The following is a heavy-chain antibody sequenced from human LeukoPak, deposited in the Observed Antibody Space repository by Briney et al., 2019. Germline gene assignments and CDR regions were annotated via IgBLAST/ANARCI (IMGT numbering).Heavy chain of an antibody. CDR2: IGSSGGTI. V-gene: IGHV3-11*04. Sequence: GGSLRLSCAASGFTFNDYYMSCIPQAPGERLEWVSYIGSSGGTIYSAASVKGRFTISRDNAKNSLYLQMNSLRDEDTAVYYCARGVRGYSYGSRFDYWGEGTLVTVSS. CDR3: ARGVRGYSYGSRFDY. D-gene: IGHD5-18*01. J-gene: IGHJ4*02. CDR1: GFTFNDYY.